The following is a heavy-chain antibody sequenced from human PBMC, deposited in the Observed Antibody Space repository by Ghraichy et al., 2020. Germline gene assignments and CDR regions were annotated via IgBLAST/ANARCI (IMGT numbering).Heavy chain of an antibody. CDR3: AHRETYGATDSLDY. CDR2: IYWNDDK. J-gene: IGHJ4*02. CDR1: GFSLSTSGVG. V-gene: IGHV2-5*01. D-gene: IGHD4-17*01. Sequence: SGPTLVNPTQTLTLTCTFSGFSLSTSGVGVGWIRQPPGKALEWLALIYWNDDKRYSPSLKSRLTITKDTSQNQVVLTMTNMDPVDTATYYCAHRETYGATDSLDYWGQGTLVTVAS.